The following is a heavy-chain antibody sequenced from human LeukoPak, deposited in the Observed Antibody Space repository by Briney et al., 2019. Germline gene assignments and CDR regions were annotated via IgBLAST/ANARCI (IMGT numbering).Heavy chain of an antibody. D-gene: IGHD4-17*01. CDR1: GSSISGVYY. J-gene: IGHJ4*02. Sequence: SETLSLTCTVSGSSISGVYYWGWIRQPPGMGLEWIGSIYHSGSTNYNPSFKSRVTISADTSKSQFSLKLSSVTAADTAVYYCVTGATVTTLYYFDYWGQGTLVTVSS. CDR3: VTGATVTTLYYFDY. V-gene: IGHV4-38-2*02. CDR2: IYHSGST.